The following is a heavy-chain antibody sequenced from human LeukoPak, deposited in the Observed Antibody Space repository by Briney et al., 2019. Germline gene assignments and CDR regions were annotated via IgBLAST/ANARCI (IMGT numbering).Heavy chain of an antibody. Sequence: GGSLRLSCAASGFTFTNYWMSWVRHAPGKGLERVANIKEDGSDKYYVDSVKGRFTISRDNAKNSQYLQMNSLRAEDTAVYYCARDTGYNTFDYWGQGTLVTVSS. CDR2: IKEDGSDK. V-gene: IGHV3-7*05. CDR3: ARDTGYNTFDY. CDR1: GFTFTNYW. J-gene: IGHJ4*02. D-gene: IGHD5-24*01.